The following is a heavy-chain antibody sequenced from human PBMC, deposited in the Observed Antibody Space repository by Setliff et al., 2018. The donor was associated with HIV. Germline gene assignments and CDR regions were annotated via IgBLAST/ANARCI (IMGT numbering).Heavy chain of an antibody. CDR1: GFTFSNYA. V-gene: IGHV3-7*01. Sequence: PGGSLRLSCAASGFTFSNYAMTWLRRAPGRGLEWVANIKQDGSDMHYIESVKGRFTIFRDNAKNSVFLQMNSLRAEDTGVYYCATQTGFYNSHWYDYWGQGTMVTVSS. CDR3: ATQTGFYNSHWYDY. J-gene: IGHJ4*02. D-gene: IGHD6-13*01. CDR2: IKQDGSDM.